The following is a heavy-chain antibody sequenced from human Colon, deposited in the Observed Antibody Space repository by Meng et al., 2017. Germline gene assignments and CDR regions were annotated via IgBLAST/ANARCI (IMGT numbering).Heavy chain of an antibody. J-gene: IGHJ4*02. D-gene: IGHD5-18*01. V-gene: IGHV6-1*01. CDR2: TYYRSKWYN. CDR3: ARDHGYSYGLPLDY. CDR1: GDSVSSNTAA. Sequence: QVQLQQSGPGLVKPSQPLSLTGVISGDSVSSNTAAWNWIRQSPSRGLEWLGRTYYRSKWYNEYAVSVKSRMTFNADTSKNQVSLQVNSVTPEDTAVYYCARDHGYSYGLPLDYWGQGILVTVSS.